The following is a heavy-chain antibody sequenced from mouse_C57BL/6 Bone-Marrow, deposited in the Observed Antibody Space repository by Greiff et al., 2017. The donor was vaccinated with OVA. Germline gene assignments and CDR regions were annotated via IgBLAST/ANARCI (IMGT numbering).Heavy chain of an antibody. Sequence: DVMLVESGGDLVKPGGSLKLSCAASGFTFSSYGMSWVRQTPDKRLEWVATISSGGSYTYYPDSVKGRFTISRDNAKNTLYLQMSSLKSEDTAMDYCASYSKGYYFDYWGQGTTLTVSA. V-gene: IGHV5-6*02. D-gene: IGHD2-5*01. CDR3: ASYSKGYYFDY. CDR2: ISSGGSYT. J-gene: IGHJ2*01. CDR1: GFTFSSYG.